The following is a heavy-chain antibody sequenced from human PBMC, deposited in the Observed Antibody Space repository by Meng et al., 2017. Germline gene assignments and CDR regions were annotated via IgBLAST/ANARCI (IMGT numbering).Heavy chain of an antibody. CDR1: GFTFSSYE. CDR3: AREGGPWLVHFQFDY. CDR2: ISSSGSTI. Sequence: SLKISCAASGFTFSSYEMNWVRQAPGKGLEWVSYISSSGSTIYYADSVKGRFTISRDNAKNSLYLQMNSLRAEDTAVYYCAREGGPWLVHFQFDYWGQGTLVTVSS. D-gene: IGHD6-19*01. V-gene: IGHV3-48*03. J-gene: IGHJ4*02.